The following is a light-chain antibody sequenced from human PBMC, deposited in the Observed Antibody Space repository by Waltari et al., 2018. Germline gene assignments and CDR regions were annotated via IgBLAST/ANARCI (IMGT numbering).Light chain of an antibody. CDR2: QTS. CDR3: TPLT. Sequence: DIQMTQSPSSLSASVGDRVTITCRASENVNNYLNWYQQKPGKAPKLLIYQTSSLQSGVPSRFSGSGSGTDYTFTISSLQSEDVATYYGTPLTFGGGTNVEIK. J-gene: IGKJ4*01. V-gene: IGKV1-39*01. CDR1: ENVNNY.